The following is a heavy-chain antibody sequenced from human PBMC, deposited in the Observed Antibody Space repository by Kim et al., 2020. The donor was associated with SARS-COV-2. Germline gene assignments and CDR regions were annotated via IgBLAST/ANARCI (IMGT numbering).Heavy chain of an antibody. Sequence: GGSLRLSCAASGFTFSSYAMHWVRQAPGKGLEWVAVISYDGSNKYYADSVKGRFTISRDNSKNTLYLQMNSLRAEDTAVYYCARAGGDCSSTSCYAALVNRWPTFYYYYGMDVWGQGTTVTVSS. CDR3: ARAGGDCSSTSCYAALVNRWPTFYYYYGMDV. D-gene: IGHD2-2*01. CDR2: ISYDGSNK. J-gene: IGHJ6*02. V-gene: IGHV3-30*04. CDR1: GFTFSSYA.